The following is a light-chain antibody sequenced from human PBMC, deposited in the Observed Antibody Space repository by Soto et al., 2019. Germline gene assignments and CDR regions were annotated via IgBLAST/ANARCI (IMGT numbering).Light chain of an antibody. J-gene: IGKJ5*01. CDR2: GIF. CDR1: QSVDSN. V-gene: IGKV3-15*01. CDR3: QQHSKWPIT. Sequence: EIVMTQSPGTLSLSPGETATLSCRASQSVDSNYLAWYQQKPGQAPRLLVYGIFTRTTDTPARFSGSGSGTEFTLTISSLQSEDFGIYYCQQHSKWPITFGQGTRLEIK.